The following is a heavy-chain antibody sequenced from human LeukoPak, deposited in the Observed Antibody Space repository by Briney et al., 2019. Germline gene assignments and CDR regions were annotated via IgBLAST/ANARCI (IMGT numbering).Heavy chain of an antibody. V-gene: IGHV3-23*01. D-gene: IGHD5-18*01. CDR3: ADPRRGYNYGSFDY. Sequence: GGSLRLSWAASGFTFSSYAMSWVRQAPGKGLEWVSAISGGGSSTYYADSVKGRFTISRDNSKNTLYLQMNSLRDEDTAVYYCADPRRGYNYGSFDYWGQGTLVTVSS. CDR2: ISGGGSST. J-gene: IGHJ4*02. CDR1: GFTFSSYA.